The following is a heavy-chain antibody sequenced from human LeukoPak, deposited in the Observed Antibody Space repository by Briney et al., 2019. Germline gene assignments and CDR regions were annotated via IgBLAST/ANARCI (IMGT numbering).Heavy chain of an antibody. Sequence: MTGGSLRLSCVGSGFTFSDAWMSWVRQAPGKGLEWVGRIKSKSDGGTIDYAAPVKSRFTISRDDSRNTLYLQMNSLKTEDTAVYYCTTRRQDGWWGQGTLVTVS. CDR1: GFTFSDAW. J-gene: IGHJ4*02. CDR3: TTRRQDGW. CDR2: IKSKSDGGTI. D-gene: IGHD2-15*01. V-gene: IGHV3-15*01.